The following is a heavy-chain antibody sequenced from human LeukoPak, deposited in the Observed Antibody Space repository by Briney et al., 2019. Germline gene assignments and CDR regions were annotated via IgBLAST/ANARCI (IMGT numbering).Heavy chain of an antibody. CDR3: ARIRNWNDYFV. J-gene: IGHJ4*02. V-gene: IGHV3-7*01. D-gene: IGHD1-1*01. Sequence: GGSLRLSCAASGFTFSSYWMSWVRQAPGKGLESVANIHQDGSEKCYVDSVKGRFTISRDNAKNSLYLQMNSLRAEDTAVYYCARIRNWNDYFVWGQGTLVTVSS. CDR1: GFTFSSYW. CDR2: IHQDGSEK.